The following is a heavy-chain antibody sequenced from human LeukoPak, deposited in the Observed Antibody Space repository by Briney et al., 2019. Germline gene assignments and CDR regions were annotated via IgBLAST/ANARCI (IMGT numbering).Heavy chain of an antibody. CDR1: GGSISSSNYS. J-gene: IGHJ5*02. CDR2: IYYSGIT. CDR3: ARAYYYDSSGSLDP. Sequence: SETLSLTCAFSGGSISSSNYSWDWIRQPPEKGLEWIATIYYSGITYCNPSLQSRVSTSLDTSKNQFSLKLTSVTAADTAVYYCARAYYYDSSGSLDPWGQGILVTVSS. D-gene: IGHD3-22*01. V-gene: IGHV4-39*07.